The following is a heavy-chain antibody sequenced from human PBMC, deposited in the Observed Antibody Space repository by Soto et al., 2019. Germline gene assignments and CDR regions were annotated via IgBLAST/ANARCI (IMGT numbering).Heavy chain of an antibody. V-gene: IGHV3-30*18. J-gene: IGHJ4*02. CDR1: GFTFISYG. Sequence: WGSLSLSCAASGFTFISYGMHWVRQAPGKGLEWVAVISYDGSNKYYADSVKGRFTISRDNSKNTLYLQMNSLRAEDTAVYYCAKDEGTVTLLSYYFDYWGQGTLVTVSS. CDR2: ISYDGSNK. CDR3: AKDEGTVTLLSYYFDY. D-gene: IGHD4-17*01.